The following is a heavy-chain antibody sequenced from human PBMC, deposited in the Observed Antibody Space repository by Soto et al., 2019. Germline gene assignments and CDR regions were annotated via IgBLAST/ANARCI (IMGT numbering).Heavy chain of an antibody. CDR3: ARCVPSGWPEGAFDI. Sequence: ASVKVSCKASGYTFTSYYMHWVRQAPGHGLEWMGIINPSGGSTSYAQKFQGRVTMTRDTSTSTVYMELSSLRPEDTAVYYCARCVPSGWPEGAFDIWGQGTMVTVSS. CDR1: GYTFTSYY. V-gene: IGHV1-46*03. CDR2: INPSGGST. J-gene: IGHJ3*02. D-gene: IGHD6-19*01.